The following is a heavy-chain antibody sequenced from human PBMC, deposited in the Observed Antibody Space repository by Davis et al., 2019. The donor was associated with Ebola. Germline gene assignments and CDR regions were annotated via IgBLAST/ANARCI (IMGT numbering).Heavy chain of an antibody. V-gene: IGHV3-48*04. CDR3: AKDIYSSWYGAFDI. CDR1: GFTVSSNY. Sequence: GESLKISCAASGFTVSSNYISLVRQASGKGLEWVSYISSSSSTIYYADSVKGRFTITRDNTKNSLYLQMNSLRAEDTALYYCAKDIYSSWYGAFDIWGQGTMVTVSS. CDR2: ISSSSSTI. D-gene: IGHD6-13*01. J-gene: IGHJ3*02.